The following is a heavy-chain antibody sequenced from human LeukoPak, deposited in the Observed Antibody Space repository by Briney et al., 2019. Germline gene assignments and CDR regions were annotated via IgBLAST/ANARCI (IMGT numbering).Heavy chain of an antibody. CDR2: IYYSGST. Sequence: SETLSLTCTVSGGSISSYYWSWIRQPPGQGLEWIGYIYYSGSTNYNPSLKSRVTISVDTSKNQFSLKLSSVTAADTAVYYCARSIAAAGTGFNWFDPWGQGTLVTVSS. V-gene: IGHV4-59*01. D-gene: IGHD6-13*01. CDR3: ARSIAAAGTGFNWFDP. J-gene: IGHJ5*02. CDR1: GGSISSYY.